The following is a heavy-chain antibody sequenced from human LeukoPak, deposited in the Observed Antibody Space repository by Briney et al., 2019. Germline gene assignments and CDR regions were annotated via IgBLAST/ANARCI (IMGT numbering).Heavy chain of an antibody. D-gene: IGHD6-13*01. V-gene: IGHV3-48*01. J-gene: IGHJ4*02. CDR2: ISSGSSTI. CDR1: RFTFSSYS. CDR3: ASGAAVGTSRFEY. Sequence: PGGSLRLSCAASRFTFSSYSMNWVRQAPGKGLEWVSYISSGSSTIYYADSVKGRFTTPRDNAKNSLYLQMNSLRAEDTAVYYCASGAAVGTSRFEYWGQGTLVTVSS.